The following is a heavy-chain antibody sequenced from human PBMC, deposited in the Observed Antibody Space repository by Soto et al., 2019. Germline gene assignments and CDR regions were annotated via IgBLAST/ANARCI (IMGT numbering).Heavy chain of an antibody. CDR1: GFDASVNY. V-gene: IGHV3-66*01. CDR2: INNAYST. Sequence: EVQLEESGGTLVQPGGSLRLSCAASGFDASVNYMTWVRQAPGKGLEWVSAINNAYSTFYADSVKGRFTTSRDNSKNTVYLQMNSLRVEDTAMYYCVRENYYYGMDVWGQGTAVTVSS. J-gene: IGHJ6*02. CDR3: VRENYYYGMDV.